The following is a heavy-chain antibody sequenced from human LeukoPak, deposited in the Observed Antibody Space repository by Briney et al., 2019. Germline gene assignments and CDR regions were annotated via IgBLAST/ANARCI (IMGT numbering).Heavy chain of an antibody. Sequence: GGSLRLSCAASGFTFSSYAMSWVRQAPGKGLEWVSAVSGSGVSTYYADSVKGRFTISRDNSKNTLYLQMYSLRAEDTAVYYCAKVGSGWYYFDYWGQGTMVTVSS. CDR3: AKVGSGWYYFDY. D-gene: IGHD6-19*01. CDR2: VSGSGVST. CDR1: GFTFSSYA. V-gene: IGHV3-23*01. J-gene: IGHJ4*03.